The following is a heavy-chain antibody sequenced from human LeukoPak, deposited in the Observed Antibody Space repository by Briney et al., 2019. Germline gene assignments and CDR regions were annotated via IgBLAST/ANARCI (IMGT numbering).Heavy chain of an antibody. D-gene: IGHD1-26*01. J-gene: IGHJ4*02. Sequence: PGGSLRLSCAASGFTFGSFAVTWVRQAPGKGLEWVSSMSHNGGSTYYADSVKGRFTISRDNSKNTLYLQMNSLRAEDTAVYYCAKSWRMGATQTLLDYWGQGTLVTVSS. CDR2: MSHNGGST. V-gene: IGHV3-23*01. CDR3: AKSWRMGATQTLLDY. CDR1: GFTFGSFA.